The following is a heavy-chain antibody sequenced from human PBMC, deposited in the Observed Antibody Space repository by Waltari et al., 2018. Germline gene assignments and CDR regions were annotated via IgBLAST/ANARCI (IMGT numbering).Heavy chain of an antibody. CDR2: VNPNSGAT. CDR1: GYSFINYE. Sequence: QVQLVQSGAEVLRPGASVKVSCQASGYSFINYEINWVRQAAGQGLEWMGWVNPNSGATAYAQRFQGRITMTWDTSISTAVLYCARGRDVFANFDYNWFDPWGQGTLVTVSS. J-gene: IGHJ5*02. D-gene: IGHD2-21*01. V-gene: IGHV1-8*02. CDR3: WFDP.